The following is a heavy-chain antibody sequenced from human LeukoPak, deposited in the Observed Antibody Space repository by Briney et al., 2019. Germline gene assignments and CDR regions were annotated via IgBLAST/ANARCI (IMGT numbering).Heavy chain of an antibody. D-gene: IGHD1-26*01. CDR1: AFTFDDFS. Sequence: EGSLRLSCAASAFTFDDFSMNWVRHAPGTGLEWVSLITWDGGATYYADSVKGRFTISRDNSKNSLYLQMNSLRTEDTAVYYCAKSDNPWEPVNPFDYWGQGTLVTVSS. CDR2: ITWDGGAT. CDR3: AKSDNPWEPVNPFDY. V-gene: IGHV3-43*01. J-gene: IGHJ4*02.